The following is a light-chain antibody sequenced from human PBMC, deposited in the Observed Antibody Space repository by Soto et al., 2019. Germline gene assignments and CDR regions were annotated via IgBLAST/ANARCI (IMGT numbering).Light chain of an antibody. J-gene: IGKJ4*01. CDR2: GAS. V-gene: IGKV3-15*01. CDR3: QQYNDWLT. CDR1: QSVNSN. Sequence: EIVMTQSPATLSVSPGERATLSCRASQSVNSNLAWYQQKPGQAPRLLLYGASTRATGIPARFSGSESGTEFTLTISSLQSEDFAVYYCQQYNDWLTFGGGTKVEIK.